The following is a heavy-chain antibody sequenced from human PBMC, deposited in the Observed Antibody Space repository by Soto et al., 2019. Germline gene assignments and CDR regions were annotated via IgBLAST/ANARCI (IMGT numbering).Heavy chain of an antibody. CDR3: ARCGGDCHYYYYYYMDV. Sequence: QVPLVQSGAEVKKPGASVKVSCKASGYTFTSYGISWVLQAPGQGLERMGWISAYNGNTNYAQKLQGRVTMTTDTSTSTAYMELRSLRSDVTAVYYCARCGGDCHYYYYYYMDVWGKGTTVTVSS. CDR1: GYTFTSYG. J-gene: IGHJ6*03. D-gene: IGHD2-21*01. CDR2: ISAYNGNT. V-gene: IGHV1-18*01.